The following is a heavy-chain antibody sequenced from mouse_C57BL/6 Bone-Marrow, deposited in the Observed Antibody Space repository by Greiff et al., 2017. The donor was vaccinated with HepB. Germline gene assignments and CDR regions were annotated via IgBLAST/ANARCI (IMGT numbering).Heavy chain of an antibody. D-gene: IGHD1-1*02. Sequence: VQLQQSGPELVKPGASVKISCKASGYSFTGYYMNWVKQSPEKSLEWIGEINPSTGGTTYNQKFKAKATLTVDKSSSTAYMQLKSLTTEDSAVYYCAGRGWGTFAYWGQGTLVTVSA. CDR2: INPSTGGT. J-gene: IGHJ3*01. CDR3: AGRGWGTFAY. V-gene: IGHV1-42*01. CDR1: GYSFTGYY.